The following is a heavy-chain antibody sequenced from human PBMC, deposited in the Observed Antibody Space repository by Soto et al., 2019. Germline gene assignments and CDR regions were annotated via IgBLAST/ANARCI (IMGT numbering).Heavy chain of an antibody. CDR2: ISAYNGNT. V-gene: IGHV1-18*01. J-gene: IGHJ5*02. Sequence: ASVKVSSKASGYTFTSYGISWVGQAPGQGLEWMGWISAYNGNTNYAQKLQGRVTMTTDTSTSTAYMELRSLRSDDTAVYYCARDRPYGSGSYWFDPWGQGTLVTVS. CDR3: ARDRPYGSGSYWFDP. D-gene: IGHD3-10*01. CDR1: GYTFTSYG.